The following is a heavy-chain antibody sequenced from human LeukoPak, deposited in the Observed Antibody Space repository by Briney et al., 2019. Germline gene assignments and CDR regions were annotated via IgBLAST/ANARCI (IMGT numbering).Heavy chain of an antibody. J-gene: IGHJ4*02. V-gene: IGHV4-30-4*01. CDR3: ARERVVVAATHYFDY. Sequence: SETLSLTCTVSGGSLSSGDYYWSWIRQPPGKGLEWIGYIYYSGSTYYNPSLKGRVTISVDTSKNQFSLKLSSVTAADTAVYYCARERVVVAATHYFDYWGQGTLVTVSS. CDR1: GGSLSSGDYY. CDR2: IYYSGST. D-gene: IGHD2-15*01.